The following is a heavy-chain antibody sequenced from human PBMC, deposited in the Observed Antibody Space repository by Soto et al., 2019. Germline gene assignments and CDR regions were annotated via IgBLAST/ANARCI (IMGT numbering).Heavy chain of an antibody. Sequence: SETLSLTCIVSGASFSDANYYWVWIRQPPGEGLEWIGSFYYDGRTYYNASLKSRVTISVDTSKNHFSLMLTSATAADTAVYYCERRSHIVVAPTWGQGTLVTVSS. J-gene: IGHJ4*02. CDR1: GASFSDANYY. CDR3: ERRSHIVVAPT. CDR2: FYYDGRT. V-gene: IGHV4-39*02. D-gene: IGHD5-12*01.